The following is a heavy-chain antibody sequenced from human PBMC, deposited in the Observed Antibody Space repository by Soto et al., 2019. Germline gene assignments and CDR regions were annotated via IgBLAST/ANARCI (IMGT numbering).Heavy chain of an antibody. CDR1: GFTFSSYA. V-gene: IGHV3-23*01. D-gene: IGHD3-9*01. Sequence: EVQLLESGGGLVQPGGSLKISCAVSGFTFSSYAMSWVRQAPGKGLEWVSGISGTGRVTNYAESVKGRFTISRDNPKNTLSLDMKSLRAEDTAVYYCAKDVHYDIVTGIEYFEHWGQGTLVTVSS. J-gene: IGHJ1*01. CDR2: ISGTGRVT. CDR3: AKDVHYDIVTGIEYFEH.